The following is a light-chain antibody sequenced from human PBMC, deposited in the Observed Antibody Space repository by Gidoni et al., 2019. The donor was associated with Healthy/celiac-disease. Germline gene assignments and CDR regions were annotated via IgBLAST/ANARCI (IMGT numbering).Light chain of an antibody. V-gene: IGKV1-33*01. CDR2: DAS. CDR1: QDISNY. J-gene: IGKJ4*01. Sequence: IQMTQSPSSLSASVGDRVTITCQASQDISNYLNWKQQTPGKAPKLLSEDASNMETGVPSRFSGSGSGTDFTVTISSLQPEDIETYYCQQYENLLLTFGGGTKVEIK. CDR3: QQYENLLLT.